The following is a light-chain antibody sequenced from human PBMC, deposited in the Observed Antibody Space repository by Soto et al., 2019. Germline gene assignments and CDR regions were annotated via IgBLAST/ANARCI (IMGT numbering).Light chain of an antibody. CDR1: QSLSRH. V-gene: IGKV3-11*01. CDR3: QQRGDWPPT. CDR2: NTS. Sequence: EIVLTQSPATLSLSPGEIATLSCRASQSLSRHLAWYQQIPGQAPRLLIYNTSNRATGIPARFSGSGSGTDFTLTISSLEPEDFAVYYCQQRGDWPPTFGGGTKVEIK. J-gene: IGKJ4*01.